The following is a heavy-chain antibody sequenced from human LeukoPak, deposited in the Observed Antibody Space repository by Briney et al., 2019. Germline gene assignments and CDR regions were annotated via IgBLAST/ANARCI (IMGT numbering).Heavy chain of an antibody. CDR2: IKKDGSEK. V-gene: IGHV3-7*01. CDR1: GFTFSSYW. CDR3: ARDLYRIVVVPHYFDY. D-gene: IGHD3-22*01. Sequence: PGGSLRLSCAASGFTFSSYWMSWVRQAPGKRLEWVANIKKDGSEKYYVDSVKGRFTISRDNAKNSLYLQMNSLRAEDTAVYYCARDLYRIVVVPHYFDYWGQGTLVTVSS. J-gene: IGHJ4*02.